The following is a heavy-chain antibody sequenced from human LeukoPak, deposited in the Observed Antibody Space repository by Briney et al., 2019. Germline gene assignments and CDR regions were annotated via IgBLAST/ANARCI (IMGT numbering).Heavy chain of an antibody. D-gene: IGHD3-22*01. CDR2: IYYSGST. CDR1: GYSFTSYW. V-gene: IGHV4-59*12. Sequence: ESLKISCKGSGYSFTSYWIGWIRQPPGKGLEWIGYIYYSGSTYYNPSLKSRVTISVDTSKNQFSLKLSSVTAADTAVYYCARERSKYPRGYYDSSGYHWFDPWGQGTLVTVSS. J-gene: IGHJ5*02. CDR3: ARERSKYPRGYYDSSGYHWFDP.